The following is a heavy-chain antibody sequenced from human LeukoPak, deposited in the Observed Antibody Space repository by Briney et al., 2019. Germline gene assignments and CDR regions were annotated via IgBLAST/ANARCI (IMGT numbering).Heavy chain of an antibody. CDR1: GYSFTSYW. J-gene: IGHJ6*02. CDR3: ARHSPARSYYCGMDV. CDR2: IYPGDSDT. V-gene: IGHV5-51*01. Sequence: GESLKISCKGSGYSFTSYWIGWVRQMPGKGLEWMGIIYPGDSDTRYSPSFQGQVTISADKSISTAYLQWSSLKASDTAMYYCARHSPARSYYCGMDVWGQGTTVTVSS.